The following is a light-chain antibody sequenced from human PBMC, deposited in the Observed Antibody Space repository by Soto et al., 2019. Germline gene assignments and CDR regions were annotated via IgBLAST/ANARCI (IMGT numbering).Light chain of an antibody. Sequence: EIVMTQSPATLSVSPGERATLSCRASQSVSSNLARYQQKPGQAPRLLIYGASTRATGIPARFSGSGSGTEFSLTISSLQSEDFAVYYCHQYINWPRTFGQGTKVEIK. CDR3: HQYINWPRT. J-gene: IGKJ1*01. CDR2: GAS. V-gene: IGKV3-15*01. CDR1: QSVSSN.